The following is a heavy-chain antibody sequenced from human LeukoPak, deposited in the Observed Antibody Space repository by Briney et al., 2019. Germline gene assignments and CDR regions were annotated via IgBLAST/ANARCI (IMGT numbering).Heavy chain of an antibody. D-gene: IGHD6-19*01. Sequence: GGSLRLSCAASGFSFSTYTMNWVRQVPGKGLEWVSSITSTGIYIYYADSVKGRFTISRDNAKNSLYLQMNSLRAEDTAVYYCARGRVGYSSGWYDYWGQGTLVTVSS. V-gene: IGHV3-21*01. CDR1: GFSFSTYT. CDR2: ITSTGIYI. J-gene: IGHJ4*02. CDR3: ARGRVGYSSGWYDY.